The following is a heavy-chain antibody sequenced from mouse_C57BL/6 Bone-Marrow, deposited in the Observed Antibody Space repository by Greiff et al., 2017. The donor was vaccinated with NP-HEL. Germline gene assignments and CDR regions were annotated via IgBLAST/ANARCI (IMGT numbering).Heavy chain of an antibody. Sequence: EVQRVESGGGLVQPGGSMKLSCAASGFTFSDAWMVWVRQSPEKGLEWVAEIRNKANNHATYYAESVKGRFTISRDDSKSSVYLQMNSLRAEDTGIYYCTRPDGSDPYWYFDVWGTGTTVTVSS. D-gene: IGHD1-1*01. J-gene: IGHJ1*03. CDR2: IRNKANNHAT. CDR3: TRPDGSDPYWYFDV. V-gene: IGHV6-6*01. CDR1: GFTFSDAW.